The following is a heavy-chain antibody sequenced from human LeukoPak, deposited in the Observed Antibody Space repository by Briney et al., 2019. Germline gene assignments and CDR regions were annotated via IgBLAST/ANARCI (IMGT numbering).Heavy chain of an antibody. Sequence: GKSLRLSCAASGFTFNNYGMHWVRQAPGKGLEWVAVISYDGRNIHYPDSVKGRFTISRDISTDTLWLQMDSLRTEDTAVYYCAKQLGYCSDGSCYFPYWGQGTLDTVSS. J-gene: IGHJ4*02. CDR1: GFTFNNYG. D-gene: IGHD2-15*01. CDR3: AKQLGYCSDGSCYFPY. CDR2: ISYDGRNI. V-gene: IGHV3-30*18.